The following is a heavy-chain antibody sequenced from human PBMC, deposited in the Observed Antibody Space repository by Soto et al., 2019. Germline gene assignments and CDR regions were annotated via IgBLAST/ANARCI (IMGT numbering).Heavy chain of an antibody. D-gene: IGHD4-17*01. V-gene: IGHV1-8*01. CDR1: GYTFTSYD. CDR3: ARASRTPSYRWIRDGYGFGY. CDR2: MNPNSGNT. J-gene: IGHJ4*02. Sequence: ASVKVSCKASGYTFTSYDINWVRQATGQGLEWMGWMNPNSGNTGYAQKFQGRVTMTRNTSISTAYMELSSLRSEDTAVYYCARASRTPSYRWIRDGYGFGYWGQGTLVTVSS.